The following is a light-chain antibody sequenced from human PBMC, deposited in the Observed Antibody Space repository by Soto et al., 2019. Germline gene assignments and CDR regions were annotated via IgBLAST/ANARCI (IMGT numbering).Light chain of an antibody. V-gene: IGKV2-30*01. Sequence: IVLTQSPLSLPVTLGQPASISCRSSESPVITDGDTLLNWFQQRPGQSPRRLIYRVSNRDFGVPDKFRGSGSGTELTLRISSVEAEYVAIYLCMQGARWPYTLGQGTKLEI. CDR3: MQGARWPYT. J-gene: IGKJ2*01. CDR1: ESPVITDGDTL. CDR2: RVS.